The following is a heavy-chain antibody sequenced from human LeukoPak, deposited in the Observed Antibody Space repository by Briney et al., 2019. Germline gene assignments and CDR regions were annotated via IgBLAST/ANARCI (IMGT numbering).Heavy chain of an antibody. V-gene: IGHV1-69*13. CDR2: IIPIFGTA. CDR3: ARDLGSLTAADY. D-gene: IGHD7-27*01. J-gene: IGHJ4*02. CDR1: GGTFSSYA. Sequence: SVKVSCKAPGGTFSSYAISWVRQAPGQGLEWMGGIIPIFGTANYAQKFQGRVTITADESTSTAYMELSSLRSEDTAVYYCARDLGSLTAADYWGQGTLVTVSS.